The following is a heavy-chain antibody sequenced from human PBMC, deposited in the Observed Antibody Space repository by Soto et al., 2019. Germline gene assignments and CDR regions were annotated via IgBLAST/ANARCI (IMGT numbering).Heavy chain of an antibody. CDR2: IDPSDSQT. Sequence: GESLKISCKGSGYSFAGYWITWVRQKPGKGPEWMGRIDPSDSQTYYSPSFRGHVTISATKSITTVFLQWSSLRASDTAMYYCARQIYDSDTGPNFQYYFDSWGQGTPVTVSS. J-gene: IGHJ4*02. CDR3: ARQIYDSDTGPNFQYYFDS. D-gene: IGHD3-22*01. CDR1: GYSFAGYW. V-gene: IGHV5-10-1*01.